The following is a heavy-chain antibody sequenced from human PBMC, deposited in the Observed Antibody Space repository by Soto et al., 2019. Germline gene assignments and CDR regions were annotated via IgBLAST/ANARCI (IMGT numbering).Heavy chain of an antibody. CDR2: IIPIFGTA. J-gene: IGHJ5*02. D-gene: IGHD2-15*01. V-gene: IGHV1-69*13. CDR1: RGTYSSYA. CDR3: LIKIGGGGTFSYNCFGP. Sequence: EASAKATSKAPRGTYSSYAISSARQATGKGLEWMGGIIPIFGTANYAQKFQGRVTITADESTSTAYMELSSLRSEDTAVYYFLIKIGGGGTFSYNCFGPWGQGILVTVSS.